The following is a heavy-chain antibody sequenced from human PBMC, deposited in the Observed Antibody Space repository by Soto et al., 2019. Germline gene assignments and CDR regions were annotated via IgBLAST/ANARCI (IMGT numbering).Heavy chain of an antibody. Sequence: SGPTLVNPTQTLTLTCTFSGFSLSTSGVGVGWIRQPPGKALEWLALIYWDDDKRYSPSLKSRLTITKDTSKNQVVLTMTNMDPVDTATYYCAHLTSLRYFDWLSSHFDYWGQGTLVTVSS. CDR2: IYWDDDK. V-gene: IGHV2-5*02. J-gene: IGHJ4*02. D-gene: IGHD3-9*01. CDR3: AHLTSLRYFDWLSSHFDY. CDR1: GFSLSTSGVG.